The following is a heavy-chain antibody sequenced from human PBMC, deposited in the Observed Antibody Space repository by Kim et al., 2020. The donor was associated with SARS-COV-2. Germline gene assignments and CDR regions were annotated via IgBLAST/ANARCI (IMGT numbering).Heavy chain of an antibody. Sequence: KSRVTISVDTSKNQFSLKLSSVTAADTAVYYCARARVGIFGVVTHFDYWGQGTLVTVSS. D-gene: IGHD3-3*01. CDR3: ARARVGIFGVVTHFDY. V-gene: IGHV4-59*01. J-gene: IGHJ4*02.